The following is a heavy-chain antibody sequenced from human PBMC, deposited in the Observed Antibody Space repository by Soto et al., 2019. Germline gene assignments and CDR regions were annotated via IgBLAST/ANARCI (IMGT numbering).Heavy chain of an antibody. D-gene: IGHD6-13*01. V-gene: IGHV3-7*03. CDR1: GFTFSIYW. Sequence: GGSLRLSCAASGFTFSIYWMSWVRHAPGKGLEWVANIKQDGSEKYYVDSVKGRFTISRDNAKNSLYLQMNSLRAEDTAVYYCARDSGKSRIAAADGMDVWGQGTTVTVSS. CDR2: IKQDGSEK. CDR3: ARDSGKSRIAAADGMDV. J-gene: IGHJ6*02.